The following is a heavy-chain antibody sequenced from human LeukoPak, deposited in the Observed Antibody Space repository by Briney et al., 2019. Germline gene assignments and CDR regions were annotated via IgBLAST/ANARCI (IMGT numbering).Heavy chain of an antibody. CDR2: IYLGDSDT. CDR3: ARQGSYYDSSGPYFDY. V-gene: IGHV5-51*01. CDR1: GYSFTSYW. D-gene: IGHD3-22*01. J-gene: IGHJ4*02. Sequence: GESLKISCKGSGYSFTSYWIGWVRQMPGKGLEWMGIIYLGDSDTRYSPSFQGQVTISADKSISTAYLQWSSLKASDTAMYYCARQGSYYDSSGPYFDYWGQGTLVTVSS.